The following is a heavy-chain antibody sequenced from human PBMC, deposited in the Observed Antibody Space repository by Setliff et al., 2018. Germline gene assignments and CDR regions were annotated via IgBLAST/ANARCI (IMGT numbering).Heavy chain of an antibody. CDR3: VRDLHWGFDY. D-gene: IGHD7-27*01. J-gene: IGHJ4*02. V-gene: IGHV3-66*02. CDR2: IYNDGTT. Sequence: GGSLRLSCEASGVTVSSNYMSWVRQAPGKGLEWVSLIYNDGTTYHADSVKGRFTISRDNSKNTLYLQMSSLRAEDTAVYYCVRDLHWGFDYWGLGTLVTVSS. CDR1: GVTVSSNY.